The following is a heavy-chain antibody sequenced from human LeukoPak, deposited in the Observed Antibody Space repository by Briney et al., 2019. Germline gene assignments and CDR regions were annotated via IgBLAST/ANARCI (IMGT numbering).Heavy chain of an antibody. CDR1: GYTFTGYY. CDR3: ARVPGYSSSWCVGAFDI. Sequence: ASVKVSCKASGYTFTGYYMHWVRQAPGQGLEWMGWINPNSGGTNYAQKFQGRVTMTRDTSISTAYMELSRLRSDDTAVYYCARVPGYSSSWCVGAFDIWGQGTMVTASS. D-gene: IGHD6-13*01. V-gene: IGHV1-2*02. CDR2: INPNSGGT. J-gene: IGHJ3*02.